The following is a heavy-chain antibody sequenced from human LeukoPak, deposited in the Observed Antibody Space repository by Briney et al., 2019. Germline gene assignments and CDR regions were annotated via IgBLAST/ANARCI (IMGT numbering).Heavy chain of an antibody. D-gene: IGHD7-27*01. J-gene: IGHJ5*02. CDR3: ARGGGMGTFLSRTNWFDP. CDR2: IYHSGST. V-gene: IGHV4-30-2*01. CDR1: GGSISSGGYS. Sequence: SETLSLTCAVSGGSISSGGYSWSWIRQPPGKGLEWIGYIYHSGSTYYNPSLKSRVTISVDRSKNQFSLKLSSVTAADTAVYYCARGGGMGTFLSRTNWFDPWGQGTLVTVSS.